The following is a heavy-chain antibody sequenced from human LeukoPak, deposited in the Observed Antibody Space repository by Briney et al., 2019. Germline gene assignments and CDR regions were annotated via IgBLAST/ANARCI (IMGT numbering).Heavy chain of an antibody. V-gene: IGHV3-53*01. CDR2: IYSGGTT. CDR1: GFTVSSNY. J-gene: IGHJ3*02. CDR3: ARIRYCGADCYFYAFDI. D-gene: IGHD2-21*02. Sequence: GGSLGLSCAASGFTVSSNYMSWVRQAPGKGLDWVSVIYSGGTTYYADSVKGRFTISRDNSKNTLYLQMNSLRAEDTALYYCARIRYCGADCYFYAFDIWGQGTMVTVSS.